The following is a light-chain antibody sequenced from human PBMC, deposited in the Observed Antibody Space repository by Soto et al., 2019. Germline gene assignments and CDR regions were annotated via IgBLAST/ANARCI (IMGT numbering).Light chain of an antibody. CDR3: QQSYSVPFT. CDR1: QTSYTF. V-gene: IGKV1-39*01. Sequence: DIQMTQSPSLSASVGDRVTITCRASQTSYTFLNWYQLKPGTAPKLLIYAASSLESGVPSSFSGSGSGTEFTLTISGLQPEDFAVYYCQQSYSVPFTFGPGTRVDLK. J-gene: IGKJ3*01. CDR2: AAS.